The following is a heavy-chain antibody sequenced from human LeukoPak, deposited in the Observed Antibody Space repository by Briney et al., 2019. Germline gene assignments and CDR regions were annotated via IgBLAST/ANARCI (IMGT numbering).Heavy chain of an antibody. CDR2: IYTDGTT. J-gene: IGHJ4*02. CDR1: GYTVSTNY. D-gene: IGHD3-10*01. CDR3: ARNFFGSGSFYFDPSYYFDY. Sequence: GGSLRLSCAASGYTVSTNYMSWVRQAPGKGLEWVSIIYTDGTTKYADSVKGRFTMSRDNSKNTLFLQMNSLRAEDTAVYYCARNFFGSGSFYFDPSYYFDYWGQGTPVTVSS. V-gene: IGHV3-53*01.